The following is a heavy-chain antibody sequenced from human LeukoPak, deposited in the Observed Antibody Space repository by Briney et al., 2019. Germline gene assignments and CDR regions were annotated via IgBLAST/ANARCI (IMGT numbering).Heavy chain of an antibody. D-gene: IGHD3-22*01. Sequence: QPGGSLRLSCAASGFTFSSYRMSWVRQAPGKGLECVANIKEDGSEEYYVDSVKGRFSISRDNAKNSLYLQMNSLRAEDTGVYYCARDWLAGNSYHAFDLWGKGTMVTVSS. V-gene: IGHV3-7*01. J-gene: IGHJ3*01. CDR2: IKEDGSEE. CDR1: GFTFSSYR. CDR3: ARDWLAGNSYHAFDL.